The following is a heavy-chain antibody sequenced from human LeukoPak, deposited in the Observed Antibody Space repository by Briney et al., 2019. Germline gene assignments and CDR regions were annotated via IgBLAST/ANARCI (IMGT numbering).Heavy chain of an antibody. D-gene: IGHD1-26*01. CDR3: ARPKSGTYSYFDY. J-gene: IGHJ4*03. CDR2: IYYSGNT. V-gene: IGHV4-34*01. Sequence: PSETLSLTCAVYGGSFSGYYWGWIRQPPGKGLEWIGNIYYSGNTYYNPSLKSRVTISVDTSKNQFSLKLNSVTAADAAVYYCARPKSGTYSYFDYWGQGTLVTISS. CDR1: GGSFSGYY.